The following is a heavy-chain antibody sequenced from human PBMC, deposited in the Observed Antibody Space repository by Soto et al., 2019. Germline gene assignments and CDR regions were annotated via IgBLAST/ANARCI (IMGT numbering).Heavy chain of an antibody. Sequence: QVQLQESGPGLVKPSQTLSLTCTVSGGSISSGVTCSYWTWIRQLPGKGLEWIAYIYYTGNTYYNPSLKSRPTISIDTSENQFSLKLTSVTAADTAVYFCASGHDAYKVRYWGQGTLVTVSS. D-gene: IGHD1-1*01. CDR1: GGSISSGVTCSY. CDR3: ASGHDAYKVRY. J-gene: IGHJ4*02. V-gene: IGHV4-31*03. CDR2: IYYTGNT.